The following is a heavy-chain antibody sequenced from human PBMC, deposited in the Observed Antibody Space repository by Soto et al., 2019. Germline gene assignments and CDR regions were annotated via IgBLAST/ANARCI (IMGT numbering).Heavy chain of an antibody. V-gene: IGHV3-48*02. CDR2: ISSSGSII. Sequence: GGSLRLSCVASGFTFSPYGMNWVRQAPGKGLEWVSYISSSGSIIYYADSVRGRLTVSRDNDKSTLYLEMYGLRDEDTAVYYCARDRSTILRVVTPIDYLVQGTMVTVSS. J-gene: IGHJ4*02. CDR1: GFTFSPYG. D-gene: IGHD3-3*01. CDR3: ARDRSTILRVVTPIDY.